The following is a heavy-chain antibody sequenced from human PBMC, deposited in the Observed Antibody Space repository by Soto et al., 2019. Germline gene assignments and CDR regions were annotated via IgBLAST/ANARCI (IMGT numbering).Heavy chain of an antibody. CDR1: GFSLSNARMG. V-gene: IGHV2-26*01. Sequence: QVTLKESGPVLVKPTETLTLNCTVSGFSLSNARMGVSWIRQPPGKALEWLAHIFSNDERSYSTSLKSRLTISKDTSKSQVVLTMTNMDPVDTATYYCARISPRGYSYGEDYWGQGTLVTVSS. J-gene: IGHJ4*02. D-gene: IGHD5-18*01. CDR2: IFSNDER. CDR3: ARISPRGYSYGEDY.